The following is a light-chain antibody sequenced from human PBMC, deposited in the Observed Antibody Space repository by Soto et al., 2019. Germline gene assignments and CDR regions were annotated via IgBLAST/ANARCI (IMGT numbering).Light chain of an antibody. J-gene: IGKJ4*01. CDR1: QSVGSN. Sequence: EVVMTQSPATLSVSPGERATLSCRASQSVGSNLAWYQQKPGQAPRLLIYAASTRAKGIPDSFSGSGSGTEFTLAIGSLQSEDFAVYYCQQYNNWPPLTFGGGTKVDI. CDR2: AAS. V-gene: IGKV3-15*01. CDR3: QQYNNWPPLT.